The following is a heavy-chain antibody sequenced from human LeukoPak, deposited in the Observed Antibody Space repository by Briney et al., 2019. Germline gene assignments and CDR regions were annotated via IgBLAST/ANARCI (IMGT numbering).Heavy chain of an antibody. D-gene: IGHD2-2*02. V-gene: IGHV1-18*01. CDR1: GYTFTSYG. CDR3: ARDGCSSTSCYINVGLTSYGMDV. J-gene: IGHJ6*02. Sequence: ASVKVSCKASGYTFTSYGISWVRRAPGQGLEWMGWISAYNGNTNYAQKLQGRVTMTTDTSTSTAYMELRSLRSDDTAVYYCARDGCSSTSCYINVGLTSYGMDVWGQGTTVTVSS. CDR2: ISAYNGNT.